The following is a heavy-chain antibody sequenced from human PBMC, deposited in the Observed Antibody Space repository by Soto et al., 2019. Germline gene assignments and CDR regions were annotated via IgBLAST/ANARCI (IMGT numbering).Heavy chain of an antibody. J-gene: IGHJ3*02. CDR3: ARENWKLYYYDSSGYYPGDI. V-gene: IGHV1-69*13. CDR1: GGTFSSYA. D-gene: IGHD3-22*01. CDR2: IIPIFGTA. Sequence: SVKVSCKASGGTFSSYAISWVRQAPGQGLEWMGGIIPIFGTANYAQKFQGRVTITADESTSTAYMELSSLRSEDTAVYYCARENWKLYYYDSSGYYPGDIWGQGTMVTVS.